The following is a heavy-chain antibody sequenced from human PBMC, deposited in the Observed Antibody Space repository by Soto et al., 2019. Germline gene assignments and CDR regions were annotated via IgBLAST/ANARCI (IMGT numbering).Heavy chain of an antibody. CDR1: GYTFTTYA. D-gene: IGHD6-19*01. CDR2: INAGNGNT. Sequence: QVQLVQSGAEAKKPGASVKVSCKASGYTFTTYAMHRVRQAPGQRLEWMGWINAGNGNTKYSQKFQGRVTITRDTSASTAYMELSSLRSEDTAVYYCARAVAVPADFDYWGQGTLVTVSS. V-gene: IGHV1-3*01. CDR3: ARAVAVPADFDY. J-gene: IGHJ4*02.